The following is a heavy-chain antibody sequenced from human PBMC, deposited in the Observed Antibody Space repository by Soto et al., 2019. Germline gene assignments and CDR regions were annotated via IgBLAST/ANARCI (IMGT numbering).Heavy chain of an antibody. Sequence: HPGGSLRLSCAASGFTFSSYAMSWVRQAPGKGLEWVSAISGSGGSTYYADSVKGRFTISRDNSKNTLYLQMNSLRAEDTAVYYCAKGTPPGIAVAGPFDYWGQGTLVTVSS. CDR3: AKGTPPGIAVAGPFDY. V-gene: IGHV3-23*01. J-gene: IGHJ4*02. CDR2: ISGSGGST. D-gene: IGHD6-19*01. CDR1: GFTFSSYA.